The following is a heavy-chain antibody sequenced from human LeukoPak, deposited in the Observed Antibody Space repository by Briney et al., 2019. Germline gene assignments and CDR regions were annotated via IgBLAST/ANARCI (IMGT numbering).Heavy chain of an antibody. CDR1: GFTFSSYT. CDR3: ARAKYYHDSRTHYSSRPRRSFWHFDR. CDR2: ITTSDGNT. Sequence: GGSLRLSCAASGFTFSSYTMSWVRQAPGKGLEWVSTITTSDGNTYYADSVKGRFTVSRDNSKNTLFLQTNSLRAEDTAVYYCARAKYYHDSRTHYSSRPRRSFWHFDRWGRGTLVTVSS. J-gene: IGHJ2*01. V-gene: IGHV3-23*01. D-gene: IGHD3-22*01.